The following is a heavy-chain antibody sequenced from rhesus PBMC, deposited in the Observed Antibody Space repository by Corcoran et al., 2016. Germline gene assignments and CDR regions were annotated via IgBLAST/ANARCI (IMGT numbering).Heavy chain of an antibody. V-gene: IGHV4-93*02. CDR1: GDSTSTSNW. Sequence: QVQLQESGPAVVGPAENLSLTCAVSGDSTSTSNWWTWICQSHGKGLEWRGGILCIGGSTEYTPSLKSRGPISIDTSKSQFSLKLSSVDAADTALYFWVRHSPVRHYFDFWGQGVLVTVSS. D-gene: IGHD2-21*01. J-gene: IGHJ4*01. CDR2: ILCIGGST. CDR3: VRHSPVRHYFDF.